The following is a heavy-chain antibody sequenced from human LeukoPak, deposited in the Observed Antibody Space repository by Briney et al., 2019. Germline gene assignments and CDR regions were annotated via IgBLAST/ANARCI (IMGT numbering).Heavy chain of an antibody. J-gene: IGHJ5*01. CDR2: IKPDGSEK. CDR3: VRGGTYWTVS. CDR1: GFVFSASY. V-gene: IGHV3-7*01. Sequence: GGSLRLSCAASGFVFSASYMSWVRKALGKGLEWVATIKPDGSEKYHVDSVSGRFTISRDNTNDSLFLQMNSLRVDDTAVYYCVRGGTYWTVSWGQGTLVNVS.